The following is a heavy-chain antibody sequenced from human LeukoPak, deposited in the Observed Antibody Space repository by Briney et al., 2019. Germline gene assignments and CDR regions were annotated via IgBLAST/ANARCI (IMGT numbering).Heavy chain of an antibody. V-gene: IGHV3-15*04. J-gene: IGHJ6*02. CDR1: GLTLSNYW. D-gene: IGHD1-7*01. CDR3: TTDEDWNYARKDV. Sequence: GGSLRLSCTASGLTLSNYWMIWVRQVPGKGLEWVGQTVSEIDGGTTDYAAPVKGRFTISRDDSKSTLYLQMNSLKIEDTAVYYCTTDEDWNYARKDVWGQGATVIVSS. CDR2: TVSEIDGGTT.